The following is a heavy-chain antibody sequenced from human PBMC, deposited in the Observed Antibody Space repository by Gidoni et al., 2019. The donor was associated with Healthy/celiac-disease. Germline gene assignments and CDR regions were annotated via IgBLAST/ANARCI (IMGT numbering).Heavy chain of an antibody. J-gene: IGHJ4*02. CDR3: AKDRGYYGSGSYYGQFDY. Sequence: EVQLLESGGGLVQPGGSLRLSCAASGFTFCRYAMSWVRQAPGKGLEWVPAISGSGGSTYYADSVKGRFTISRDNSKNTLYLQMNSLRAEDTAVYYCAKDRGYYGSGSYYGQFDYWGQGTLVTVSS. CDR2: ISGSGGST. D-gene: IGHD3-10*01. V-gene: IGHV3-23*01. CDR1: GFTFCRYA.